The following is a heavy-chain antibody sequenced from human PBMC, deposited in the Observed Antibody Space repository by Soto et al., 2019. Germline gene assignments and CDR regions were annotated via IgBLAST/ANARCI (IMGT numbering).Heavy chain of an antibody. CDR2: ISGSGGST. CDR3: AKGYVWSFDD. CDR1: GFTFSSYA. D-gene: IGHD3-16*01. Sequence: GGSLRLSCAASGFTFSSYAMSWVRQAPGKGLEWVSAISGSGGSTYYADSVKGRFTISRDNSKNTLYLQMNSLRAEDTSEYYYAKGYVWSFDDWGQGTPVTVSS. V-gene: IGHV3-23*01. J-gene: IGHJ1*01.